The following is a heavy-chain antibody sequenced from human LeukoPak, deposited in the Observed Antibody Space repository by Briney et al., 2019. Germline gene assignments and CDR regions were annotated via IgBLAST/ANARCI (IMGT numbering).Heavy chain of an antibody. Sequence: ASVKVSCKASGYTFTSYGISWVRQAPGQGLEWMGWISGYDGRTNYAQNFQGRVIMTTDTSTSTAYMELRSLRSDDTAVYYCARDPRSYRGGLDYWGQGTLVIVSS. V-gene: IGHV1-18*01. CDR2: ISGYDGRT. J-gene: IGHJ4*02. CDR1: GYTFTSYG. CDR3: ARDPRSYRGGLDY. D-gene: IGHD3-10*01.